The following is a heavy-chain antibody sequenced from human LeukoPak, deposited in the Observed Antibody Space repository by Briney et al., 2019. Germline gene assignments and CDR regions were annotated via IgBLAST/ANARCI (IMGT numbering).Heavy chain of an antibody. D-gene: IGHD1-1*01. V-gene: IGHV1-2*02. Sequence: ASVKVSCKASGYTFTGYYIHWVRQVPGQGLEWMGWINPKSGGTNYAQKFQGRVTMTGDTSISTAYMELSRLRSDDTAVYYCAREDRQQLHRRGWFDPCGQGTLVTVSS. J-gene: IGHJ5*02. CDR3: AREDRQQLHRRGWFDP. CDR2: INPKSGGT. CDR1: GYTFTGYY.